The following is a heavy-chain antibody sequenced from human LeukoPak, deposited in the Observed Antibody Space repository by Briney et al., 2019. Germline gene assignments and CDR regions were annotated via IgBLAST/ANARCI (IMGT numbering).Heavy chain of an antibody. CDR2: IYNGGSA. CDR1: GFNVSSKY. J-gene: IGHJ4*02. CDR3: AREGSYSGSWWYFDH. D-gene: IGHD6-13*01. Sequence: GGSLRLSCAASGFNVSSKYISWVRQAPGKGLEWVSVIYNGGSANYADSVKGRLTISRDNSKNKVYLQMNSLRVEDTSVYYCAREGSYSGSWWYFDHWGQGTLVTVSS. V-gene: IGHV3-66*01.